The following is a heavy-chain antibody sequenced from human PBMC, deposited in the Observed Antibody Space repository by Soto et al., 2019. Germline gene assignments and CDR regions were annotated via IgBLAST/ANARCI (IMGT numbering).Heavy chain of an antibody. CDR1: GGTFSSYA. CDR3: ARHTFGELLFYGMDV. J-gene: IGHJ6*02. CDR2: IIPIFGTA. D-gene: IGHD3-10*01. Sequence: ASVKVSCKASGGTFSSYAISWVRQAPGQGLEWMGGIIPIFGTANYAQKFQGRVTITADESTSTAYMELSSLRSEDTAVYYCARHTFGELLFYGMDVWGQGTTVTVSS. V-gene: IGHV1-69*13.